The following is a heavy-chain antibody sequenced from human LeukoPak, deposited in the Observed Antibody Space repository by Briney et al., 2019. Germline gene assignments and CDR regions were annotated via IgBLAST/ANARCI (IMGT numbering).Heavy chain of an antibody. CDR1: SGSFSSYY. CDR3: ARSPRGSVAGYYFDY. J-gene: IGHJ4*02. V-gene: IGHV4-34*01. Sequence: SETLSLTCAVYSGSFSSYYWSWIRQPPRKGLEWIGEINHSGSTNYNPSLKSRVTISVDTSKNQFSLKLSSVTAADTAVYYCARSPRGSVAGYYFDYWGQGTLVTVSS. CDR2: INHSGST. D-gene: IGHD6-19*01.